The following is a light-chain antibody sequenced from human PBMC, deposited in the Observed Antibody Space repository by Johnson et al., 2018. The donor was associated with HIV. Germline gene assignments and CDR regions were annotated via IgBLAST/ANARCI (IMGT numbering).Light chain of an antibody. CDR2: DNN. V-gene: IGLV1-51*01. J-gene: IGLJ1*01. CDR3: GTWGGV. CDR1: SSNIGNSY. Sequence: QSVLTQPPSVSAAPGQKVTISCSGSSSNIGNSYVSWYQQLPGTAPKLLIYDNNKRPSRIPDRFSGSKSGTSATLGITGLQTGDEADYYCGTWGGVFGTGTKVTVL.